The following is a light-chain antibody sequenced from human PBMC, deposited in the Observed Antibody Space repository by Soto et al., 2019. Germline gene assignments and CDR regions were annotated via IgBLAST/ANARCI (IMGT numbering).Light chain of an antibody. Sequence: QSALIQPPSVCGSPGQSVTISCSGTSSDVGSYDYVSWYQQHPGTVPKPMIYNVNTRPSGVPERFSGSKSGNTASMTISGLPAEDEADYYWCSYTGSPTYVFRKGTKVTV. CDR3: CSYTGSPTYV. V-gene: IGLV2-11*01. CDR2: NVN. CDR1: SSDVGSYDY. J-gene: IGLJ1*01.